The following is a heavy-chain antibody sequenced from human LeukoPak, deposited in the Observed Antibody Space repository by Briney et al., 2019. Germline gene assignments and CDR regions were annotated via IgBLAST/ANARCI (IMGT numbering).Heavy chain of an antibody. CDR1: GYTFTSYD. V-gene: IGHV1-8*01. D-gene: IGHD5-12*01. CDR3: ARLGYSGIAGSFDY. J-gene: IGHJ4*02. CDR2: MNPNSGNT. Sequence: ASVKVSCKASGYTFTSYDINWVRQATGQGLEWMGWMNPNSGNTGYAQKFQGRVAMTRNTSISTAYMELSSLRSEDTAVYYCARLGYSGIAGSFDYWGQGTLVTVSS.